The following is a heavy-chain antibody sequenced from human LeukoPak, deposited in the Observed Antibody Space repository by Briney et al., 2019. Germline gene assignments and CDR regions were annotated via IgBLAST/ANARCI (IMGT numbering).Heavy chain of an antibody. CDR3: ARDAGSGLDY. Sequence: SDTLSLLCTVSGGFMSRYYWLWLPQPPGEAVEWICYIYYSGSTNYNSSLKSRLTISVDTSKNQVSLKLTSVTAADTAVYYCARDAGSGLDYWGLGTLVTVSS. D-gene: IGHD3-10*01. CDR1: GGFMSRYY. V-gene: IGHV4-59*01. CDR2: IYYSGST. J-gene: IGHJ4*02.